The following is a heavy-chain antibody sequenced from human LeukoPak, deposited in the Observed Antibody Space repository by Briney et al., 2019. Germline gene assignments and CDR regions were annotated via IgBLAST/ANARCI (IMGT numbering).Heavy chain of an antibody. J-gene: IGHJ4*02. Sequence: SETLSLTCTVSGGSISSGGYYWSWIRQPPGKGLEWIGYIYHSGSTYYNPSLKSRVTISVDRSKNQFSLNLSSVTAADTAVYYCARHGGYYFDYWGQGTLVTVSS. CDR2: IYHSGST. D-gene: IGHD3-16*01. CDR3: ARHGGYYFDY. V-gene: IGHV4-30-2*01. CDR1: GGSISSGGYY.